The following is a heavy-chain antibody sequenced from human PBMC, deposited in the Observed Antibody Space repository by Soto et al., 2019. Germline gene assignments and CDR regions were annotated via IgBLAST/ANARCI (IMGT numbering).Heavy chain of an antibody. J-gene: IGHJ6*03. Sequence: GASVKVSCKASGGTFSSYTISWVRQAPGQGLEWMGRIIPILGIANYAQKFQGRVTITADKSTSTAYMELSSLRSEDTAVYYCARGGLRRKGNYSSYSYMDVWGKGTTVTVSS. CDR2: IIPILGIA. D-gene: IGHD4-17*01. CDR3: ARGGLRRKGNYSSYSYMDV. CDR1: GGTFSSYT. V-gene: IGHV1-69*02.